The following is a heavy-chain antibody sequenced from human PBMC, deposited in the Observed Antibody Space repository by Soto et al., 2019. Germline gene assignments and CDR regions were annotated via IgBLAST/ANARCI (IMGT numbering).Heavy chain of an antibody. CDR2: INHSGST. J-gene: IGHJ5*02. CDR3: ARGGVLLWFGELFLYNWFDP. CDR1: GGSFSGYY. D-gene: IGHD3-10*01. Sequence: PSETLSLTCAVYGGSFSGYYWSWIRQPPGKGLEWIGEINHSGSTNYNPSLKSRVTISVDTSKNQFSLKLSSVTAADTAVYYCARGGVLLWFGELFLYNWFDPWGQGTLVTVSS. V-gene: IGHV4-34*01.